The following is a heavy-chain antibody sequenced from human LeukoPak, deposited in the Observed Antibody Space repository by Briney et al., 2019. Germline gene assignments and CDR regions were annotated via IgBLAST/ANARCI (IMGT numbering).Heavy chain of an antibody. J-gene: IGHJ3*01. V-gene: IGHV4-59*01. CDR3: ARVPYYYDSSGAFDV. D-gene: IGHD3-22*01. CDR1: GGSISSYY. Sequence: KPSETLSLTCTVSGGSISSYYWSWIRQPPGKGLEWIGYIYYRGSTSYNPSLKSPVTISVDTSKNQFALKLSSVTAADTAMYFCARVPYYYDSSGAFDVWGLGTMVTASS. CDR2: IYYRGST.